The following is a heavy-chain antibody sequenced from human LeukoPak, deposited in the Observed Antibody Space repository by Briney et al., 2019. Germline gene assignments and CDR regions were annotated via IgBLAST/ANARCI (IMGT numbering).Heavy chain of an antibody. CDR2: MNAGNGNT. CDR1: GYIFTDYA. CDR3: ARGRGTSGSNRDFYYYYYMDV. Sequence: ASVKVSCKASGYIFTDYAIHWLRQAPGQRPEWMRWMNAGNGNTKYSQKFQGRITLIRDTSAATAYMELSSLRHDDLAVYYCARGRGTSGSNRDFYYYYYMDVWGKGTTVTVSS. D-gene: IGHD2-15*01. J-gene: IGHJ6*03. V-gene: IGHV1-3*01.